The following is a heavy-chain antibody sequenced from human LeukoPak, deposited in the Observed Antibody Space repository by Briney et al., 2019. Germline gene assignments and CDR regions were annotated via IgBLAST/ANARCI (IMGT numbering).Heavy chain of an antibody. V-gene: IGHV3-48*02. Sequence: GGSLRLSCAASGFTFSTYSMNWVRQAPGKGLEWVSFISSNTGTIYYADSVKGRFTISRDNAKNSVYLQMNSLRDEDTAVYYCARGGASELYYFGYWGQGTLVTVSS. D-gene: IGHD2-15*01. CDR1: GFTFSTYS. CDR2: ISSNTGTI. CDR3: ARGGASELYYFGY. J-gene: IGHJ4*02.